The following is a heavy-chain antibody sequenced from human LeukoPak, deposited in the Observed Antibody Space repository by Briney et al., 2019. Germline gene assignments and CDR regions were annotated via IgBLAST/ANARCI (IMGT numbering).Heavy chain of an antibody. CDR2: IYPGDSDT. V-gene: IGHV5-51*01. CDR3: ASGLLVGAPRQMGAFDI. J-gene: IGHJ3*02. D-gene: IGHD1-26*01. CDR1: GYSFTSYW. Sequence: GGSLKISCKGSGYSFTSYWIGWVRQMPGKGLEWMGIIYPGDSDTRYSPSFQGQVTISADKSISTAYLQWSSLKASDTAMYYCASGLLVGAPRQMGAFDIWGQGTMVTVSS.